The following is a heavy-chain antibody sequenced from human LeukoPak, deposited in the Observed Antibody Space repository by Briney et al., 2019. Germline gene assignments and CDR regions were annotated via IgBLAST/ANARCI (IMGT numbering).Heavy chain of an antibody. CDR3: AGSITMVRGYFDY. CDR2: IYTSGST. Sequence: PSESLSLTCSVSGGSISSYYWSWIRQPAGKGLEWIGRIYTSGSTNYNPSLKSRVTMSVDTSKNQFSLKLSSVTAADTAVYYCAGSITMVRGYFDYWGQGTPVTVSS. V-gene: IGHV4-4*07. J-gene: IGHJ4*02. CDR1: GGSISSYY. D-gene: IGHD3-10*01.